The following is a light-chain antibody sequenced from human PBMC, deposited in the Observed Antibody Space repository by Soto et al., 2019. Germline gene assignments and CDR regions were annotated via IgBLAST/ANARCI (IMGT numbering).Light chain of an antibody. V-gene: IGLV2-11*01. Sequence: QSALTQPRSVSGSPGQSVTISCTGTESDVGGYDSVSWYKQHPGEAPKLIIYEVTKRPSGVPDRFSGSKSGNTASLTISGLQGEDEADYYCSSYRTGGPFVFGTGTKVTVL. J-gene: IGLJ1*01. CDR2: EVT. CDR3: SSYRTGGPFV. CDR1: ESDVGGYDS.